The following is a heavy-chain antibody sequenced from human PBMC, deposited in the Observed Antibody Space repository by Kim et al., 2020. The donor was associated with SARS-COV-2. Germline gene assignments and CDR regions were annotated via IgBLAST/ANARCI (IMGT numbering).Heavy chain of an antibody. Sequence: GGSLRLSCAASEFSFSSYSMNWVRQAPGKGLEWVSYISRSSSTINYADSVKGRFTISRDDAKKSLYLQMNSLRDEDTAVYYCARGFSDLGYNYYYMDVWGQGTTATVSS. CDR3: ARGFSDLGYNYYYMDV. CDR2: ISRSSSTI. J-gene: IGHJ6*02. D-gene: IGHD3-10*01. V-gene: IGHV3-48*02. CDR1: EFSFSSYS.